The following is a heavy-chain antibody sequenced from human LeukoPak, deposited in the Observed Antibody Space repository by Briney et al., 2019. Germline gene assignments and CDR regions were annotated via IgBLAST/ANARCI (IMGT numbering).Heavy chain of an antibody. D-gene: IGHD6-13*01. V-gene: IGHV3-66*01. CDR3: ARGGGMRSWYDFDY. CDR2: FYSGDTT. J-gene: IGHJ4*02. CDR1: GFTFSSYA. Sequence: AGGSLRLSCAASGFTFSSYAMSWVRQAPGKGLEWVSVFYSGDTTYYANSVKGRFTISRDNSKNMLYLQMNSLRAEDTAVYYCARGGGMRSWYDFDYWGQGILVTVSS.